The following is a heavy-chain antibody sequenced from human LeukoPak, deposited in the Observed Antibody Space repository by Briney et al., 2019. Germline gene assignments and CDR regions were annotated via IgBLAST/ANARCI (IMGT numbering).Heavy chain of an antibody. D-gene: IGHD5-18*01. CDR2: ISGSGGST. J-gene: IGHJ4*02. V-gene: IGHV3-23*01. Sequence: GGSLRLSCAAPGFTFSSYAMSWVRQAPGKGLEWVSAISGSGGSTYYADSVKGRFTISRDNSKNTLYPQMNSLRAEDTAVYYCAKGGYSYGRYYFDYWGQGTLVTVSS. CDR3: AKGGYSYGRYYFDY. CDR1: GFTFSSYA.